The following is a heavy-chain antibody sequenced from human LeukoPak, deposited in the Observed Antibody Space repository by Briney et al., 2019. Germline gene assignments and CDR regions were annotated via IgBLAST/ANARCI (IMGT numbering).Heavy chain of an antibody. CDR2: IYSGGST. Sequence: GGSLRLSCAASGFTVSSNYMSWVRQAPGKGLEWVSVIYSGGSTYYADSVKGRFTISRDNSKNTLYLQMNSLRAEDTAVYYCARDVIAARLGYYYYMDVWGKGTTVTVSS. J-gene: IGHJ6*03. D-gene: IGHD6-6*01. CDR1: GFTVSSNY. CDR3: ARDVIAARLGYYYYMDV. V-gene: IGHV3-53*01.